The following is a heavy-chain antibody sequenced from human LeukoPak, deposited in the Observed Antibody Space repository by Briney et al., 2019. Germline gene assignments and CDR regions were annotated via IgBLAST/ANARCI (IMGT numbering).Heavy chain of an antibody. J-gene: IGHJ4*02. Sequence: PGGSLRLSCAASGFTFSNYAIHWVRQAPGKGLEWVAFISYDGSNKYYADSVKGRFTISRDNSKNTLYLQMNSLRAEDTALYYCARAGSTTRWFDFWGQGTLVTVSS. D-gene: IGHD1-1*01. CDR2: ISYDGSNK. V-gene: IGHV3-30-3*01. CDR3: ARAGSTTRWFDF. CDR1: GFTFSNYA.